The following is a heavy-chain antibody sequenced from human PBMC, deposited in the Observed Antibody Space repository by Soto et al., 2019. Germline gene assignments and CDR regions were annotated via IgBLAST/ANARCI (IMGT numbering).Heavy chain of an antibody. V-gene: IGHV4-59*01. CDR2: IYYSGST. CDR1: GGSISSYY. Sequence: PSETLSLTCTVSGGSISSYYWSWIRQPPGKGLEWIGYIYYSGSTNYNPSLKSRVTISVDTSKNQFSLKLSSVTAADTAVYYCARVATRTRYCSGGSCPAGGYYYYYYGMDVWGQGTTVTVSS. D-gene: IGHD2-15*01. J-gene: IGHJ6*02. CDR3: ARVATRTRYCSGGSCPAGGYYYYYYGMDV.